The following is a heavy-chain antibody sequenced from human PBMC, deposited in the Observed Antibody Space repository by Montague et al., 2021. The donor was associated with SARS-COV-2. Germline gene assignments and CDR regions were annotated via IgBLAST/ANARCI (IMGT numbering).Heavy chain of an antibody. D-gene: IGHD2-2*01. J-gene: IGHJ6*02. Sequence: SETLSLTCTVSGGSISGYYWSWIRQAPGKELEWIAYIYISGSTNYNPSLKSRVTMSVDTSKNQFSLKLGSVTAADTAVYYCARHRCSSTSCYDYGMDVWGQGTTVTVSS. CDR1: GGSISGYY. V-gene: IGHV4-59*12. CDR2: IYISGST. CDR3: ARHRCSSTSCYDYGMDV.